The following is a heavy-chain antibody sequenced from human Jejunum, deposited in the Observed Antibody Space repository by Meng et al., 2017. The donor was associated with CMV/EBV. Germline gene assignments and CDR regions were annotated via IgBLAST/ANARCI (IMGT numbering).Heavy chain of an antibody. CDR2: ISYDGSKE. D-gene: IGHD3-3*01. Sequence: QGQLVESGGGVVQPGRSLRLSCAASGFTFSSYGMHWVRQAPGKGLEWVAVISYDGSKEYYADSVKGRFTISRDNSKNTLYLQMNSLRAEDTAVYYCARGRGPLEYYFDYWGQGTLVTVSS. J-gene: IGHJ4*02. CDR1: GFTFSSYG. V-gene: IGHV3-30-3*01. CDR3: ARGRGPLEYYFDY.